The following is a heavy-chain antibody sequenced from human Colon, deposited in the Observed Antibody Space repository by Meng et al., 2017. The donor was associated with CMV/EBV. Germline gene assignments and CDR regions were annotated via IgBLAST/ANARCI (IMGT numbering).Heavy chain of an antibody. CDR1: GFTFSSP. CDR3: AKGSSRGNPPSWPDKVPVDC. J-gene: IGHJ4*02. V-gene: IGHV3-30*04. D-gene: IGHD4-23*01. CDR2: VSHDGSNE. Sequence: GESLKISCAASGFTFSSPIHWVRQAPGKGLEWVAVVSHDGSNEHYADSVKGRFTISRDNSKNTPYLQMNSLRVEDTAIYYCAKGSSRGNPPSWPDKVPVDCWGQGTLVTVSS.